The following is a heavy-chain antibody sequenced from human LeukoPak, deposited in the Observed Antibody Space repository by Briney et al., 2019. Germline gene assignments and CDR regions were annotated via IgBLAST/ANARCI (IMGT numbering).Heavy chain of an antibody. Sequence: ASVKVSCKASGYTFTGYYMHWVRQAPGQGLEWMGWINPNSGGTNYAQKFQGRVTMTRDTSISTAYMELSRLRSDDTAVYYCARVCGYCSGGSCYPVASDYWGQGTLVTVSS. V-gene: IGHV1-2*02. D-gene: IGHD2-15*01. CDR2: INPNSGGT. J-gene: IGHJ4*02. CDR3: ARVCGYCSGGSCYPVASDY. CDR1: GYTFTGYY.